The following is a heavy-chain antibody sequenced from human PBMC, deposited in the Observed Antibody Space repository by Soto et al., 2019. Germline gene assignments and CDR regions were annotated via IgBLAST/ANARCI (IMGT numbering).Heavy chain of an antibody. J-gene: IGHJ2*01. CDR2: ISGSGGST. V-gene: IGHV3-23*01. CDR1: GFKFSNSA. D-gene: IGHD7-27*01. CDR3: TKAPVVWGSSWYFDL. Sequence: EVQLLESGGGLVQPGGSLRLSCAASGFKFSNSAMTWVRQAPGKGLECVSAISGSGGSTYYADSVKGRFTISRDNSEKPLYLQMSILGAEDTAVYYCTKAPVVWGSSWYFDLWGRGTLVTVSS.